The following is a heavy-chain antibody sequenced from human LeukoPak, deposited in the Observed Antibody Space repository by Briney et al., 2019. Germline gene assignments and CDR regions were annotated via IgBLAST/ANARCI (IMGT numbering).Heavy chain of an antibody. CDR2: ISGSGGST. CDR3: AKGSIFGVVITDDY. Sequence: PGGSLRLSCAASGFTFSSYWMSWVRQAPGKGLEWVSAISGSGGSTYYADSVKGRFTISRDNSKNTLYLQMNSLRAEDTAVYYCAKGSIFGVVITDDYWGQGTLVTVSS. CDR1: GFTFSSYW. J-gene: IGHJ4*02. V-gene: IGHV3-23*01. D-gene: IGHD3-3*01.